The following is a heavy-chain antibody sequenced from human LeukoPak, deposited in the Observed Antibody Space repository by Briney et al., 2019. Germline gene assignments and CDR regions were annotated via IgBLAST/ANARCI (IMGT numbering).Heavy chain of an antibody. J-gene: IGHJ6*02. Sequence: GGSLRLSCAASGFTFSNYSMNWVRQAPGKGLEWVSSISSSSSYIYYAGSVKGRFTISRDNAKNSLYLQMNSLRAEDTAVYYCARDQYSSGWVTFYYYYGMDVWGQGTTVTVSS. CDR3: ARDQYSSGWVTFYYYYGMDV. V-gene: IGHV3-21*01. D-gene: IGHD6-19*01. CDR2: ISSSSSYI. CDR1: GFTFSNYS.